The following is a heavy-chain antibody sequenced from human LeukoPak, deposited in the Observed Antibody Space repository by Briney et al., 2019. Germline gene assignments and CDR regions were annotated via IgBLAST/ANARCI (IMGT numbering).Heavy chain of an antibody. CDR1: GGSISSGGYY. Sequence: SETLSLTCTVSGGSISSGGYYWSWIRQHPGKGLAWIGYIYYSGSTYYNPSLRSRVTISVDTSKNQFSLKLSSVTAADTAVYYCARDRITMVRGVTIGAFDIWGQGTMVTVSS. J-gene: IGHJ3*02. V-gene: IGHV4-31*03. CDR2: IYYSGST. D-gene: IGHD3-10*01. CDR3: ARDRITMVRGVTIGAFDI.